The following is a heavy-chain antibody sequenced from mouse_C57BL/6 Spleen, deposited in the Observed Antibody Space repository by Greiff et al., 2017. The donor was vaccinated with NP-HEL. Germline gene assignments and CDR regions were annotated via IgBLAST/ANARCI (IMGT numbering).Heavy chain of an antibody. CDR1: GYAFSSSW. J-gene: IGHJ2*01. CDR3: ASGQDSSGYDYFDY. D-gene: IGHD3-2*02. CDR2: IYPGDGDT. V-gene: IGHV1-82*01. Sequence: QVQLQRSGPELVKPGASVKISCKASGYAFSSSWMNWVKQRPGKGLEWIGRIYPGDGDTNYNGKVKGKATLTADKSSSTAYMQLSSLTSEDSAVYFCASGQDSSGYDYFDYWGQGTTLTVSS.